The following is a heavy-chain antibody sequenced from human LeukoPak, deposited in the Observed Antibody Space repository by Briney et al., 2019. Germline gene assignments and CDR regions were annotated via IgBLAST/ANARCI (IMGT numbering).Heavy chain of an antibody. D-gene: IGHD3-22*01. Sequence: GASVKVSCKASGYTFTRYDINWVRQATGQGLEWMGWINPNSGSTGYAQKFQGRVTMTRNTSISTAYMELSSLRSEDTVMYYCARGVRITMLGVLYSLDYWGQGTLVTVSS. CDR1: GYTFTRYD. CDR3: ARGVRITMLGVLYSLDY. CDR2: INPNSGST. V-gene: IGHV1-8*01. J-gene: IGHJ4*02.